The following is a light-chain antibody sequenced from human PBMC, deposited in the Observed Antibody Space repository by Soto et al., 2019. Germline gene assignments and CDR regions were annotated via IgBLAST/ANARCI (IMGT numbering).Light chain of an antibody. Sequence: EIVLTQSPAILSVSPGERATLSCRASQSVSSYFAWYQQKPGQAPRLLIYDASNRATGVPARFSGSGSGTDFTLTISSLEPEGFAVYYCQQRRYWPVTFGQGTKV. CDR2: DAS. J-gene: IGKJ1*01. CDR3: QQRRYWPVT. CDR1: QSVSSY. V-gene: IGKV3-11*01.